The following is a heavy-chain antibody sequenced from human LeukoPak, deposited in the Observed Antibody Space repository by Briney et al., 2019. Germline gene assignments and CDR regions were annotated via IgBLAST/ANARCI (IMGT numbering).Heavy chain of an antibody. CDR3: ARGRRRYGGNSGVARFDY. D-gene: IGHD4-23*01. Sequence: ASVKVSCKASGYTFTSYDINWVRQATGQGLEWMGWMNPNSGNTGYAQKFQGRVTMTRNTSISTAYMELSSLRSEDTAVYYCARGRRRYGGNSGVARFDYWGQGTLVTVSS. CDR1: GYTFTSYD. CDR2: MNPNSGNT. V-gene: IGHV1-8*01. J-gene: IGHJ4*02.